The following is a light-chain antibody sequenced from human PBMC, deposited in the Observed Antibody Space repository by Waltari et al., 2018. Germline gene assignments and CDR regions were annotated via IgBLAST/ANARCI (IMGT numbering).Light chain of an antibody. Sequence: DMQMTQSPSSLSVSVGDRVTITCRASQDISNFLAWYQQKPGKVPKFLIYGASSLQSGVPSRFSGSGSGTDFTLTINSLHPEDVGVYYCQKYDSAPLTFGGGTRV. J-gene: IGKJ4*01. CDR1: QDISNF. V-gene: IGKV1-27*01. CDR3: QKYDSAPLT. CDR2: GAS.